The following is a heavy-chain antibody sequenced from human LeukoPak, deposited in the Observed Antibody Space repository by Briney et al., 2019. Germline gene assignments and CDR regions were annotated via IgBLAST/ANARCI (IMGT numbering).Heavy chain of an antibody. CDR2: ISSSGNTI. CDR1: GFTFSTFE. V-gene: IGHV3-48*03. CDR3: AREGRVAASGFDC. D-gene: IGHD6-13*01. J-gene: IGHJ5*01. Sequence: GGSLRLSCAASGFTFSTFEMYWVRQAPGKGLACVSYISSSGNTIYYADSVKGRFTISRDNAKNSLYLQMTNLRAEDTAVYYCAREGRVAASGFDCWGQGTLVTVSS.